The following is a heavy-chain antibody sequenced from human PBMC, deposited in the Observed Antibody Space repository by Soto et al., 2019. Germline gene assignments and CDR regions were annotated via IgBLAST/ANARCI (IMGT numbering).Heavy chain of an antibody. CDR2: ISGSGGNT. V-gene: IGHV3-23*01. D-gene: IGHD2-15*01. Sequence: GGSLRLSCAASGFTFSSYAMSWVRQAPGKGLEWVSSISGSGGNTHYADSVKGRFTISRDSSKNTLYLQMNSLRAEDTALYYCAKADAGSVYYPLLWNWGQGTQVPVSS. J-gene: IGHJ4*02. CDR1: GFTFSSYA. CDR3: AKADAGSVYYPLLWN.